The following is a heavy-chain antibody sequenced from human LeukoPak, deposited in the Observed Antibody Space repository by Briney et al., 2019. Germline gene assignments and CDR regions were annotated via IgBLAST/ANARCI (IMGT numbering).Heavy chain of an antibody. V-gene: IGHV3-21*01. J-gene: IGHJ5*02. CDR1: GFTFSSYS. CDR2: ISSSSSYI. CDR3: ARDALSGYDYVWNWFDP. D-gene: IGHD5-12*01. Sequence: GGSLRLSCAASGFTFSSYSMNWVRQTPGKGLEWVSSISSSSSYIYYADSVKGRFTISRDNAKNSLYLQMNSLRAEDTAVYYCARDALSGYDYVWNWFDPWGQGTLVTVYS.